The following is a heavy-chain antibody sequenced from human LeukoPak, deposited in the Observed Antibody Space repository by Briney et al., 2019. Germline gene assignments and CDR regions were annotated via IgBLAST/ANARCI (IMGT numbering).Heavy chain of an antibody. J-gene: IGHJ5*02. CDR3: ARQDYSSPEGWFDP. D-gene: IGHD6-13*01. CDR2: MYHSGIT. CDR1: VGSITTTNYY. Sequence: SETLSLTCTVSVGSITTTNYYWAWIRQPPGRGLEWIGSMYHSGITYYNPSLKSRVTMSVDTSKDQFSLKLISVTAADTAVYYCARQDYSSPEGWFDPWGHGTLVSVSS. V-gene: IGHV4-39*01.